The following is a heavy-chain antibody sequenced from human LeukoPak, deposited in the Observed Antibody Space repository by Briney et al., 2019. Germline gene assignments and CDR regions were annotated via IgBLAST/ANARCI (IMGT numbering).Heavy chain of an antibody. CDR3: ARSDILTGYYPDAFDI. CDR1: GGSISSGDYY. CDR2: IYYSGST. V-gene: IGHV4-30-4*01. J-gene: IGHJ3*02. D-gene: IGHD3-9*01. Sequence: KSSETLSLTCTVSGGSISSGDYYWSWIRQPPGKGLEWIGYIYYSGSTYYNPSLKSRVTISVDTSKNQFSLKLSSVTAADTAVYYCARSDILTGYYPDAFDIWGQGTMVTVSS.